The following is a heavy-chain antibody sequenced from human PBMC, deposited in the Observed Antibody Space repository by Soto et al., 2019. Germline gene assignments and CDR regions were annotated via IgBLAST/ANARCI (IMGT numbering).Heavy chain of an antibody. CDR3: ARQRTMVVTQAYFDH. CDR1: GESINSSSYY. CDR2: IYYSGRT. J-gene: IGHJ4*02. D-gene: IGHD2-21*02. Sequence: SETLSLTCIVSGESINSSSYYWGWIRQPPGKGLEWIGSIYYSGRTYYNPSFKSRVTISIDTSNNQFSLKLSSVTATDTAVYYCARQRTMVVTQAYFDHWGQGALVTVSS. V-gene: IGHV4-39*01.